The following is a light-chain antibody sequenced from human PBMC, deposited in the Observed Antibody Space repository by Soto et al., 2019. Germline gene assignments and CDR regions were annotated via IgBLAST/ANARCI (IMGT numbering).Light chain of an antibody. J-gene: IGKJ4*01. CDR1: KSVSSY. CDR2: DAS. V-gene: IGKV3-11*01. CDR3: QQRSSWPLLWT. Sequence: EIVLTQSPATLSLSPGERATLSCRASKSVSSYLAWYQQKPGQAPRLLIYDASNRATGIPARLSGSGSGTDFTLTISSLEPEDFAVYYCQQRSSWPLLWTFGGGTKVEIK.